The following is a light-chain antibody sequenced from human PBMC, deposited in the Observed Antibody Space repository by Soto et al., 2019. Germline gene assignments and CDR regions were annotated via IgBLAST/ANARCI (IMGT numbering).Light chain of an antibody. CDR1: QTVNSM. CDR2: HTS. CDR3: HQRQSWPRT. Sequence: EIVLTQSPATLSSSPGERATLSCRASQTVNSMLAWYQHKPGQAPRLLIYHTSNRATGIPARFSGSGSGTDFTLTISSLEPEDFAVYYCHQRQSWPRTFGQGTKVDIK. V-gene: IGKV3-11*01. J-gene: IGKJ1*01.